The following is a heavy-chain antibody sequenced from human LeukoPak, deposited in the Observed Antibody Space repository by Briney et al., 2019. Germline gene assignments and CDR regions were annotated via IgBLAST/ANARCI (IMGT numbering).Heavy chain of an antibody. CDR3: AKPYYDILTGYPILDY. V-gene: IGHV1-2*02. CDR1: GYTFTGYY. D-gene: IGHD3-9*01. J-gene: IGHJ4*02. Sequence: ASAKASCKASGYTFTGYYMHWVRQAPGQGLEWMGWINPNSGGTNYAQKFQGRVTMTRDTSISTAYMELSRLRSDDTAVYYCAKPYYDILTGYPILDYWGQGTLVTVSS. CDR2: INPNSGGT.